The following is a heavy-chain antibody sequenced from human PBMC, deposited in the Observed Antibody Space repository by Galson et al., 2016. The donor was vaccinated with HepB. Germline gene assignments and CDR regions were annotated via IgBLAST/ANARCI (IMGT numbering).Heavy chain of an antibody. D-gene: IGHD6-19*01. CDR3: TSGWDPTYYFYGMDV. Sequence: PRLSCAASGFSFSGSVMYWVRQASGKRLEGVGRIRSKANNYATAYAASVKGRFTISRDDSTNTAYLQMNNLKIEDTAVYYCTSGWDPTYYFYGMDVWGQGTTVTVAS. V-gene: IGHV3-73*01. J-gene: IGHJ6*02. CDR1: GFSFSGSV. CDR2: IRSKANNYAT.